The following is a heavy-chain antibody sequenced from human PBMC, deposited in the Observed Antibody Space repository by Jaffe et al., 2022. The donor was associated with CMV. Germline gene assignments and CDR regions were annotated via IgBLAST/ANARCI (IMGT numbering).Heavy chain of an antibody. Sequence: QVQLVESGGGVVQPGRSLRLSCAASGFTFSSYGMHWVRQAPGKGLEWVAVIWYDGSNKYYADSVKGRFTISRDNSKNTLYLQMNSLRAEDTAVYYCARGAENAAWLVPRDFDYWGQGTLVTVSS. CDR3: ARGAENAAWLVPRDFDY. V-gene: IGHV3-33*08. CDR1: GFTFSSYG. J-gene: IGHJ4*02. D-gene: IGHD6-19*01. CDR2: IWYDGSNK.